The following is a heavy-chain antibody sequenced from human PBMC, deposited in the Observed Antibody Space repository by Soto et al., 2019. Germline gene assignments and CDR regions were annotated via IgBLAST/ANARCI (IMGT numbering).Heavy chain of an antibody. CDR2: INSNSGAT. J-gene: IGHJ5*02. V-gene: IGHV1-2*02. Sequence: ASVKVSCKASGYTFTGYFMHWVRQAPGQGLEWMGWINSNSGATKYAQKFQGRVTLSRDTSISTAYMELSGLRSDDTAVYYCARGGGTILAPLPWGQGTLVTVSS. D-gene: IGHD3-3*01. CDR1: GYTFTGYF. CDR3: ARGGGTILAPLP.